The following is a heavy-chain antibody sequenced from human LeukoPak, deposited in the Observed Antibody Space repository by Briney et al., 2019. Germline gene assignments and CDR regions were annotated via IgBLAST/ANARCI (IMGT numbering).Heavy chain of an antibody. CDR2: IRDSGGDT. D-gene: IGHD2-2*01. J-gene: IGHJ4*02. V-gene: IGHV3-23*01. Sequence: GGSLRLSCAPSGFTFSNYAMSWVRQAPGKGPEWVSAIRDSGGDTYYADSVKGRFTISRDNSRNTLYLQMDSLRAEDTAAYYCAKDGGNIVVEGFDYWGQGTLVTVSS. CDR3: AKDGGNIVVEGFDY. CDR1: GFTFSNYA.